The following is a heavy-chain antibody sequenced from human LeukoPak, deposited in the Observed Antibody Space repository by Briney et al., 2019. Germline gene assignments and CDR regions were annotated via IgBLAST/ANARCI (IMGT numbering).Heavy chain of an antibody. CDR2: IIPIFGTA. D-gene: IGHD5-18*01. Sequence: SVKVPCKASGGTFSSYAISWVRQAPVQGLEWMGRIIPIFGTANYAQKFLGRVTITTDESTSTAYMELSSLRSEDTAVYYCARSAMVQCYYYYMDVWGKGATVTVSS. J-gene: IGHJ6*03. CDR3: ARSAMVQCYYYYMDV. CDR1: GGTFSSYA. V-gene: IGHV1-69*05.